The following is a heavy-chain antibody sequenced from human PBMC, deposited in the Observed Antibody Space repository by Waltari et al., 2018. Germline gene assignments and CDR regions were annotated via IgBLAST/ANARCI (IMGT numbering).Heavy chain of an antibody. CDR3: SRAGSRPVYYHMDV. J-gene: IGHJ6*03. V-gene: IGHV3-21*02. CDR1: GFLFSNYN. Sequence: EVQLVQSGGGLVKRGGSLRLSCSASGFLFSNYNMNWVRQAPGRGLAWSSSISPTSGYIYYAASVKGLFTISRDNAKDSVFLQMTSLTADDTAVYYCSRAGSRPVYYHMDVWGTGVTVTVSS. D-gene: IGHD6-6*01. CDR2: ISPTSGYI.